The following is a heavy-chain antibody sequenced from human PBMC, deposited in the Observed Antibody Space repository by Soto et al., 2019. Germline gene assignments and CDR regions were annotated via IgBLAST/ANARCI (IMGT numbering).Heavy chain of an antibody. CDR3: ARPKGTYSSGYYYFDF. CDR2: IIPLFGTA. CDR1: GGTFSTYA. V-gene: IGHV1-69*01. D-gene: IGHD6-19*01. J-gene: IGHJ4*02. Sequence: QVQLEQAGAEVQQPGSSVRVSCKTSGGTFSTYAINWVRQAPGQGLEWMGGIIPLFGTADYSQKWQGRVTITADESTSTAYMELSSLRSDDTAVYFCARPKGTYSSGYYYFDFWGQGTLVTVSS.